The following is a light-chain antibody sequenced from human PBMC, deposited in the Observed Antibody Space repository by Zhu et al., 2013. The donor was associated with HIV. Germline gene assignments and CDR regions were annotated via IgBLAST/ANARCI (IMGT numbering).Light chain of an antibody. V-gene: IGKV1-5*03. CDR3: HHYNTYSGHT. Sequence: DIQMTQSPSILSASVGDRVTITCRASQSVGTSLAWYQQKPGKAPKLLIYKASALENGVPSRFSGSGSGTEFPLTISSLQPDDFATYYCHHYNTYSGHTFGGGTHVEI. J-gene: IGKJ4*01. CDR2: KAS. CDR1: QSVGTS.